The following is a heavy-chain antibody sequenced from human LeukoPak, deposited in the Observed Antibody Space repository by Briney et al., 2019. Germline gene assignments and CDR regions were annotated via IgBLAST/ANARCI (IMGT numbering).Heavy chain of an antibody. D-gene: IGHD2-15*01. CDR2: IKHDGSEK. J-gene: IGHJ3*02. Sequence: GGSLRLSCAASGFTFSSYLMNWVRQAPGKGLEWVANIKHDGSEKNYLDSVKGRFTISRDNSKNTLYLQMNSLRAEDTAVYYCARGSRSWWYENAFDIWGQGTMVTVSS. CDR3: ARGSRSWWYENAFDI. V-gene: IGHV3-7*01. CDR1: GFTFSSYL.